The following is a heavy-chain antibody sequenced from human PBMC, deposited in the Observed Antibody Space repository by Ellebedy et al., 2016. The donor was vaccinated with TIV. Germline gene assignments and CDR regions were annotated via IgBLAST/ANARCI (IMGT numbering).Heavy chain of an antibody. J-gene: IGHJ5*02. D-gene: IGHD6-13*01. CDR3: ARGPIAAAGTKAGFDP. Sequence: SETLSLXXTASGGSISSYYWSWIRQPAGKGLEWIGRIYTSGSTNYNPSLKSRVTMSVDTSKNQFSLKLSSVTAADTAVYYCARGPIAAAGTKAGFDPWGQGTLVTVSS. CDR2: IYTSGST. V-gene: IGHV4-4*07. CDR1: GGSISSYY.